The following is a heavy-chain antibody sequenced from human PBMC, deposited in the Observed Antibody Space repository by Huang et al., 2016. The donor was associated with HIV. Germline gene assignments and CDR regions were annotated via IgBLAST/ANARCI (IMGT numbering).Heavy chain of an antibody. V-gene: IGHV4-34*02. D-gene: IGHD2-21*01. Sequence: QVQLQQRGAGLLKPSETLSLACGVIGGSFTGNYWAWIRQPPGNGLEWIGEINRSGKTKYTASLEMRVRLSIDLSMDGFSLTLDSVTAADTATYYCATTLNPFLGRYFDLWCRGTLVTVSS. CDR3: ATTLNPFLGRYFDL. CDR2: INRSGKT. J-gene: IGHJ2*01. CDR1: GGSFTGNY.